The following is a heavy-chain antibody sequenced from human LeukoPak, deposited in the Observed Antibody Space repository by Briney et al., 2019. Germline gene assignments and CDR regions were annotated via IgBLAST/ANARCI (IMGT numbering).Heavy chain of an antibody. J-gene: IGHJ4*02. CDR1: GYTFINYD. CDR2: MNPKSGNT. CDR3: AKAPPPHCSGGRCYSWGFVED. D-gene: IGHD2-15*01. V-gene: IGHV1-8*01. Sequence: GASVKVSCKASGYTFINYDINWVRQAAGQGPEWMGWMNPKSGNTDYAQRFQGRVTMTRDISINTAYMELNSLRSEDTAVYYCAKAPPPHCSGGRCYSWGFVEDWGQGTLVTVSS.